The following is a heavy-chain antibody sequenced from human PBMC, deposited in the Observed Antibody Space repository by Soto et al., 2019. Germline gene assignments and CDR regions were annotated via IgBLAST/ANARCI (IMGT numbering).Heavy chain of an antibody. J-gene: IGHJ6*02. Sequence: PSETLSLTCTVSGGSISSGGYYWSWIRQHPGKGLEWIGYIYYSGSTYYNPSLKSRVTISAGTSKNQFSLKLSSVTAADTAVYYCARTVVTWRYYYYYGMDVWGQGTTVTVSS. D-gene: IGHD2-21*02. CDR3: ARTVVTWRYYYYYGMDV. CDR1: GGSISSGGYY. CDR2: IYYSGST. V-gene: IGHV4-31*03.